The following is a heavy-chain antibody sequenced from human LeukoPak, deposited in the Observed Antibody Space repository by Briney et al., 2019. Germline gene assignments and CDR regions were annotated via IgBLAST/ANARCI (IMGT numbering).Heavy chain of an antibody. CDR2: IKSDGIYT. V-gene: IGHV3-74*01. CDR3: ARDSARGGNSDY. Sequence: GGSLRLSCAASGFTFSNYWMHWVRQAPGKGLVWVSRIKSDGIYTSYADSVKGRFTISRDNAKSTLYLQMNSLRVEDAAVYFCARDSARGGNSDYWGQGTLVTVSS. CDR1: GFTFSNYW. J-gene: IGHJ4*02. D-gene: IGHD4-23*01.